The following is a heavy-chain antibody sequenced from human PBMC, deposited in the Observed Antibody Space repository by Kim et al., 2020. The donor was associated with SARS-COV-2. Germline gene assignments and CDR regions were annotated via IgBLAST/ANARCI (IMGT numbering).Heavy chain of an antibody. J-gene: IGHJ6*02. CDR1: GFTFSSYE. CDR3: ASGGPLQGFWSGYYTNYYYYGMDV. V-gene: IGHV3-48*03. Sequence: GGSLRLSCAASGFTFSSYEMNWVRQAPGKGLEWVSYISSSGSTIYYADSVKGRFTISRDNAKNSLYLQMNSLRAEDTAVYYCASGGPLQGFWSGYYTNYYYYGMDVWGQGTTVTVSS. CDR2: ISSSGSTI. D-gene: IGHD3-3*01.